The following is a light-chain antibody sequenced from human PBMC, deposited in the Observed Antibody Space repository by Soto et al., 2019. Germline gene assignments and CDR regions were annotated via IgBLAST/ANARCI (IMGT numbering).Light chain of an antibody. J-gene: IGKJ1*01. CDR2: GAS. Sequence: EIVMTQSPATLSVSRGERATLSCRASQSVSSNLAWYQQKPGQAPRLLIYGASTRATGIPARFSGSGSGTEFTLTISSLQSEDFVVYYCQQYNNWWTFGQGTKV. CDR1: QSVSSN. V-gene: IGKV3-15*01. CDR3: QQYNNWWT.